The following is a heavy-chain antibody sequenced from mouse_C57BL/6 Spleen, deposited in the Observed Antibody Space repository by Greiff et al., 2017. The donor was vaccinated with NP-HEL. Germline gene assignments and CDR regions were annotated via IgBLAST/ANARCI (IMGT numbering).Heavy chain of an antibody. J-gene: IGHJ3*01. D-gene: IGHD1-1*01. Sequence: VKLKESGAELVKPGASVKMSCKASGYTFTTYPIEWMKQNHGKSLEWIGNFHPYHDDTKSNEKLKGKATLTVEQSSSAVYLEVSLLTSVDSAVYYCAPLLHSGWGQGTLVTVSA. CDR1: GYTFTTYP. V-gene: IGHV1-47*01. CDR2: FHPYHDDT. CDR3: APLLHSG.